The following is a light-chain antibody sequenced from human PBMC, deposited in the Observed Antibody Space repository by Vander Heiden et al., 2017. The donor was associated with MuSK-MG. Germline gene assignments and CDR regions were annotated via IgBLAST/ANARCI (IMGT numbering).Light chain of an antibody. Sequence: DTVLTQSPDSLAVSLGERATINCKSSQSVLYSSNNKDYLAWYQQRPGHPPRLLIYWASTRQSGVPDRFSGSGSGTDFTLTISSLQAEDVATYYCQQDYTTPLTFGGGTKVEIK. V-gene: IGKV4-1*01. CDR1: QSVLYSSNNKDY. CDR3: QQDYTTPLT. CDR2: WAS. J-gene: IGKJ4*01.